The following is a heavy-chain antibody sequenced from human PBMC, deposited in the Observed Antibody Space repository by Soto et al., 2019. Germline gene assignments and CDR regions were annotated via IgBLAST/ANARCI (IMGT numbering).Heavy chain of an antibody. D-gene: IGHD2-21*02. CDR2: INPSGGST. Sequence: QVQLVQSGAGVKKPGASVKVSCKASGYTFTSYYMHWVRQAPGQGLEWMGIINPSGGSTSYAQKFQGRVSLTRDTSTSTVYMELSSLRSDETAVYYCARDPTGTVVTPSEYFQHWGQGTLVTVSS. CDR3: ARDPTGTVVTPSEYFQH. V-gene: IGHV1-46*03. CDR1: GYTFTSYY. J-gene: IGHJ1*01.